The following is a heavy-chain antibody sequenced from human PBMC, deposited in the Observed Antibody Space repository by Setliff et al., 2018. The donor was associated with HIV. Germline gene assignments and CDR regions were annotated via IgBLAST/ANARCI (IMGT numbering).Heavy chain of an antibody. CDR1: GFSFGSYG. J-gene: IGHJ5*02. Sequence: GGSLRLSCAASGFSFGSYGMHWVRQAPGKGLEWISYISSSGSFIYYGDSVKGRFAISRDNAKNSLYLQMNSLRAEDTAVYFCARSESSGYSLPYTRFDAWGQGALVTVSS. CDR2: ISSSGSFI. CDR3: ARSESSGYSLPYTRFDA. V-gene: IGHV3-21*05. D-gene: IGHD3-22*01.